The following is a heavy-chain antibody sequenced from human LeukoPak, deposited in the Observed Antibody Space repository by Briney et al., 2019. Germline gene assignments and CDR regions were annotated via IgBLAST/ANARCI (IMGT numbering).Heavy chain of an antibody. CDR2: ISTYSGNT. V-gene: IGHV1-18*01. CDR3: ARGGFRVVTYGNFDC. CDR1: GYTFTSYA. J-gene: IGHJ4*02. Sequence: ASVKVSCKPSGYTFTSYALSWVRQAPGQGLEWMGWISTYSGNTNYAQKLQGRITMTIETSTSTAYMELRSLRSDDTAVYYCARGGFRVVTYGNFDCWGQGTLVTVSS. D-gene: IGHD2-21*02.